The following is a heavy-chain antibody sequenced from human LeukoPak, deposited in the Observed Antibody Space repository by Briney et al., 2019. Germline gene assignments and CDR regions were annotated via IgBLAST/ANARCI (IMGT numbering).Heavy chain of an antibody. J-gene: IGHJ6*03. V-gene: IGHV3-9*01. CDR1: GFTFDDYA. CDR2: ISWNSGNI. D-gene: IGHD2/OR15-2a*01. CDR3: AKDAYGGATFFYYMDV. Sequence: GGSLRLSCAGSGFTFDDYAMHWVRQTPGKGLEWVSGISWNSGNIAYADFVGGRFTISRDNAKDSLSLQMNSLSDEDTAVYYCAKDAYGGATFFYYMDVWGKGTTVTVSS.